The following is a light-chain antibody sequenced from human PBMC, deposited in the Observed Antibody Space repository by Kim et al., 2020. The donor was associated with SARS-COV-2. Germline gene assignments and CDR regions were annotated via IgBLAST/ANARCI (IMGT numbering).Light chain of an antibody. V-gene: IGLV1-40*01. Sequence: VTISCTGSSSNIGAGYDVHWYQQLPGTAPKLLIYGNSNRPSGVPDRFSGSKSGTSASLAITGLQAEDDADYYCQSYDSSLSVYVVFGGGTQLTVL. CDR2: GNS. J-gene: IGLJ2*01. CDR1: SSNIGAGYD. CDR3: QSYDSSLSVYVV.